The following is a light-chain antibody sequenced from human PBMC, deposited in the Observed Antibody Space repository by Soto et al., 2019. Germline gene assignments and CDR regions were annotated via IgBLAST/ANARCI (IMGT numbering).Light chain of an antibody. CDR2: DAS. V-gene: IGKV1-33*01. CDR1: QGIRNF. J-gene: IGKJ2*01. Sequence: DIQMPQSPSSLSASVGDRVTITCQASQGIRNFLNWYQQKPGKAPRLLIYDASKLETGVPTRFSGSGSGAHFIFTINSLQPEDVATYYCQQYDNLPYTFGQGTKLEI. CDR3: QQYDNLPYT.